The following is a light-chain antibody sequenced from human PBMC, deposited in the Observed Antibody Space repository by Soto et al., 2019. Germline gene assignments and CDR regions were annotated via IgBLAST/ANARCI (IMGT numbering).Light chain of an antibody. CDR1: QSVSNY. CDR3: QQRYNWPPVT. V-gene: IGKV3-11*01. Sequence: EIVLTQSPATLSLSPGERATLSCRASQSVSNYLDWYQQKPGQAPRLLIYGASNRATGVPARLSGSGSGTDFTLTISSLEPEDFAVYYCQQRYNWPPVTFGQGTRLEIK. CDR2: GAS. J-gene: IGKJ5*01.